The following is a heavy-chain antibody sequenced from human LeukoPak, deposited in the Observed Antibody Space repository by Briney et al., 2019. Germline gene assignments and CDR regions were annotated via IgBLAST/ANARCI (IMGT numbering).Heavy chain of an antibody. D-gene: IGHD3-22*01. Sequence: GGSLRLSCAASGFTFSSYAMHWVRQAPGKGLEWVAVISYDGSNKYYADSVKGRFTISRDNSKNTLYLQMNSLRAEDTAVYYCATAGDSGGSYYFDYWGQGTLVTVSS. CDR3: ATAGDSGGSYYFDY. CDR2: ISYDGSNK. V-gene: IGHV3-30*04. J-gene: IGHJ4*02. CDR1: GFTFSSYA.